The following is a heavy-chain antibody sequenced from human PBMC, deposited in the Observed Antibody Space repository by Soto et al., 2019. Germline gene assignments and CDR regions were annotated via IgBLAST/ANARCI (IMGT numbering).Heavy chain of an antibody. CDR1: GYTFTDYY. Sequence: GASVKVSCKGSGYTFTDYYLHWVRQAPGQGLEWMGWMNPGSGGTDYAQKFQGRVTMTRDTSITTAYMELTTLRSDDTAVYYCARVQYDSSGYHGWFDPWGQGTLVTVSS. V-gene: IGHV1-2*02. J-gene: IGHJ5*02. CDR3: ARVQYDSSGYHGWFDP. D-gene: IGHD3-22*01. CDR2: MNPGSGGT.